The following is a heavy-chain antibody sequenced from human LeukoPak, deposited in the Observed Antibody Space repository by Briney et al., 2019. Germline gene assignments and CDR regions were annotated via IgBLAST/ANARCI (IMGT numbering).Heavy chain of an antibody. D-gene: IGHD4/OR15-4a*01. CDR2: ITKGKT. CDR3: ARGLTTGFPFDI. J-gene: IGHJ3*02. V-gene: IGHV1-18*01. Sequence: ASVKVSCKASGYTFSSYGISWVRQAPGQGLEWMGWITKGKTKYAEKVQGRVTMTTDTSTNTAYMELRNLRSDDTAVYYCARGLTTGFPFDIWGQGTMVTVSS. CDR1: GYTFSSYG.